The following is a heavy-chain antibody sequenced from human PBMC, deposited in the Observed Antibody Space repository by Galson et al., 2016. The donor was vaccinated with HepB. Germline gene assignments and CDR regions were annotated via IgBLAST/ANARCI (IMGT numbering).Heavy chain of an antibody. CDR1: GFSLSTSGMS. D-gene: IGHD1-26*01. Sequence: PALVKPTQTLTLTCTFSGFSLSTSGMSVSWLRQPPGKALEWLARIDWDDDKYYSTSLRTRLTISKDTSKNLVVLTMTNVDPVDTATYYCARVMDLLTMDVWGQGTTVTVSS. J-gene: IGHJ6*02. CDR3: ARVMDLLTMDV. CDR2: IDWDDDK. V-gene: IGHV2-70*11.